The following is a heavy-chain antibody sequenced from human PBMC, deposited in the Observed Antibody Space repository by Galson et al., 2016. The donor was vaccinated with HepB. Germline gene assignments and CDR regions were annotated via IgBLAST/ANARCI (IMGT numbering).Heavy chain of an antibody. CDR1: GFTFSSYS. Sequence: LRLSCAASGFTFSSYSMNWVRQAPGKGLEWVSSISSSSSYLYYADSVKGRFTISRDNAKNSLYLQMNSLRAEDTAVYYFARDPGSYPYYFDYWGQGTLVTVSS. CDR3: ARDPGSYPYYFDY. CDR2: ISSSSSYL. D-gene: IGHD3-10*01. V-gene: IGHV3-21*01. J-gene: IGHJ4*02.